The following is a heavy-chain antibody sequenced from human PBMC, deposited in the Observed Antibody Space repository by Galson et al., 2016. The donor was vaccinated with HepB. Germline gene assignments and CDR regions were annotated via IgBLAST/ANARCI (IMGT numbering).Heavy chain of an antibody. CDR1: GLTFWSSA. CDR3: AKGGHFSFHDY. V-gene: IGHV3-23*01. Sequence: SLRLSCATSGLTFWSSAVTWVRQAPGKGPEWVSTISGRGDETFYTDGVRGRFTVSRDHFKSTVYLQMTSLRTEDSAVYFCAKGGHFSFHDYWGQGTLVTVSS. CDR2: ISGRGDET. J-gene: IGHJ4*02. D-gene: IGHD2-21*01.